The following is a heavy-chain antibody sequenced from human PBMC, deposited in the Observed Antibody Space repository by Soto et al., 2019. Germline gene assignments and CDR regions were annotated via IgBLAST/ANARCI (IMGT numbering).Heavy chain of an antibody. D-gene: IGHD1-1*01. J-gene: IGHJ5*02. Sequence: PSETLSLTSTVSGASICGFYWSWIRKSAGKGLEWIGRIYATGTTDYNPSLKSRVMMSVDTSKKQFSLKLRSVTAADTAVYYCVRDGTKTLRDWFDPWGQGMSVTVSS. CDR2: IYATGTT. V-gene: IGHV4-4*07. CDR3: VRDGTKTLRDWFDP. CDR1: GASICGFY.